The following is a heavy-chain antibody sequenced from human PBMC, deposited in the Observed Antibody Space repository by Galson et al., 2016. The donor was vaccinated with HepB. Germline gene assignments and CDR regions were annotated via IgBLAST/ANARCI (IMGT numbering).Heavy chain of an antibody. J-gene: IGHJ1*01. CDR2: IYRSGIT. V-gene: IGHV4-4*02. D-gene: IGHD2-15*01. Sequence: SETLSLTCAVSGGSISSNNWWSWVRQPPGKGLEWIGEIYRSGITNYYPSLRSQVIISVDKSKNQVSLKLSSVTAADTAVYYCASEPRPRSTTNQLILRGHIFFQDWGQGTLVTVSS. CDR3: ASEPRPRSTTNQLILRGHIFFQD. CDR1: GGSISSNNW.